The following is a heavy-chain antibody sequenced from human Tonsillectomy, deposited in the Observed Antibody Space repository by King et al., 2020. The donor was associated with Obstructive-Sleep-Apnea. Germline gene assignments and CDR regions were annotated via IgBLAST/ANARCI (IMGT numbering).Heavy chain of an antibody. V-gene: IGHV4-39*01. CDR3: ARRKWGYYFDTSGHPLDAFDI. CDR2: GFFSGNT. J-gene: IGHJ3*02. CDR1: GGSITSSSYY. Sequence: PLQESGPGLVKPSETLSLTCNVSGGSITSSSYYWGWIRQPPGKGLEWIGSGFFSGNTYYSPSLKSRVTVSLDTSNNQFSLNLSSVTAADTAVYYCARRKWGYYFDTSGHPLDAFDIWGQGTMVTVSS. D-gene: IGHD3-22*01.